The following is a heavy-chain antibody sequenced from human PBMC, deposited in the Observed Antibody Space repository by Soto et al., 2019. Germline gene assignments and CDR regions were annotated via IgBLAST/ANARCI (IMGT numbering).Heavy chain of an antibody. CDR2: IKQDGSEK. V-gene: IGHV3-7*05. CDR1: GLSFSSYW. Sequence: SGGSLRLSCAASGLSFSSYWMSWVRQAPGKGLEWVANIKQDGSEKYYVDSVKGRFTISRDNAKNSLYLQMNSLRAEDTAVYYCARDRNSGYDLRRDYYGMDVRGQGTMVTVS. J-gene: IGHJ6*02. CDR3: ARDRNSGYDLRRDYYGMDV. D-gene: IGHD5-12*01.